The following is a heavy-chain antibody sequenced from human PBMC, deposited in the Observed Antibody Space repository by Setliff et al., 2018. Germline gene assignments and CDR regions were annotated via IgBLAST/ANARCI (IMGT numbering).Heavy chain of an antibody. J-gene: IGHJ5*02. V-gene: IGHV4-4*07. Sequence: SETLSLTCTVSGGSISTYYWSWIRRPAGKGLEWIGRVFVSGSTNYNPSLKSRVTMSVDTSKNQFSLKLTSVTAADTAMYYCARDTSSDCAAWFDPWSQGILVTVSS. CDR1: GGSISTYY. CDR2: VFVSGST. D-gene: IGHD6-19*01. CDR3: ARDTSSDCAAWFDP.